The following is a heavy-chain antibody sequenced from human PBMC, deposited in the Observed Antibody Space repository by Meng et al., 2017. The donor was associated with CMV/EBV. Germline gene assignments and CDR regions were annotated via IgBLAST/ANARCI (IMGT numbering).Heavy chain of an antibody. CDR2: ISSSGSTI. CDR3: ARDPAYRCGGDCYYYYGMDV. V-gene: IGHV3-11*01. D-gene: IGHD2-21*01. J-gene: IGHJ6*02. Sequence: GESLKISCAASGFTFSDYYMSWIRQAPGKGLEWVSYISSSGSTIYYADSVKGRFTISRDNAKNSLYLQMNSLRAEDTAVYYRARDPAYRCGGDCYYYYGMDVWGQGTTVTVSS. CDR1: GFTFSDYY.